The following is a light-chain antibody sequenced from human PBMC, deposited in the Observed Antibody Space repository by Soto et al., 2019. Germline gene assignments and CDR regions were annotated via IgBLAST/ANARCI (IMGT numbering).Light chain of an antibody. J-gene: IGLJ1*01. V-gene: IGLV2-14*01. CDR2: GVS. Sequence: QSALTQPASVSGFPGQSITISCSGTRSDIGSYNYVAWYQQFPGKTPKILIYGVSNRPSGVSSRFSGSKSGNTASLTISGLQAEDEADYYCISYTGSSTSYVFGSGTQLTVL. CDR3: ISYTGSSTSYV. CDR1: RSDIGSYNY.